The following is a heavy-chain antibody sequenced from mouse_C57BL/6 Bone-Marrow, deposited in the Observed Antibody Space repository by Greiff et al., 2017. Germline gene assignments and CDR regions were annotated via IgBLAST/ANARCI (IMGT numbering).Heavy chain of an antibody. D-gene: IGHD2-1*01. CDR3: ERRRYYGNYVGFAY. CDR2: IYPGSGST. V-gene: IGHV1-55*01. J-gene: IGHJ3*01. CDR1: GYTFTSYW. Sequence: QVQLQQPGAELVKPGASVKMSCKASGYTFTSYWITWVKQRPGQGLEWIGDIYPGSGSTNYNEKFKSKATLTVDTATSTAYMQLSSLTSEDSAVYFCERRRYYGNYVGFAYWGQGTLVTVSA.